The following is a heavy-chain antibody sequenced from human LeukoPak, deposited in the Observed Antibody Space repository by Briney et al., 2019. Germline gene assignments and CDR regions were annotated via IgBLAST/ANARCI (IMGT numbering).Heavy chain of an antibody. D-gene: IGHD1-26*01. CDR3: ARDHAAGWELPLNWFDP. Sequence: ASVKVSCKASGYTFTSYGINWVRQAPGQGLEWMGWISTYNGHTNYAQKFQGRVTMTTDTSTSTASMGLRSLRSDDTAVYYCARDHAAGWELPLNWFDPWGQGTLVTVSS. J-gene: IGHJ5*02. V-gene: IGHV1-18*01. CDR1: GYTFTSYG. CDR2: ISTYNGHT.